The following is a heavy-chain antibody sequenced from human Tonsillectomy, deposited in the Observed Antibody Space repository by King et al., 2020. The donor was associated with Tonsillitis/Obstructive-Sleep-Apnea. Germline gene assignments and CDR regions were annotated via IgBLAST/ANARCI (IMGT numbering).Heavy chain of an antibody. D-gene: IGHD3-10*01. CDR1: GDTFTSYV. CDR3: ASEHGSGYVPGWFDP. V-gene: IGHV1-18*04. CDR2: ISVYNGDT. J-gene: IGHJ5*02. Sequence: VQLVESGAEVKKPGASLKVSCTASGDTFTSYVITWVRQAPGQGLEWMGCISVYNGDTNYAQDLQGRVTMTTDTSTSTAYMELRSLRSDDTAVYYCASEHGSGYVPGWFDPWGQGTLVTVSS.